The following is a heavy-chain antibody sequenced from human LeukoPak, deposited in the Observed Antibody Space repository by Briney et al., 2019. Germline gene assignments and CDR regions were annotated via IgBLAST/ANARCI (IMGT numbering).Heavy chain of an antibody. V-gene: IGHV5-51*01. D-gene: IGHD3-10*01. CDR2: IYPGDSDN. Sequence: GESLKISCKASGYSFTDYWIGWVRQMPGKGLEWMAIIYPGDSDNRYTYSPSSQGQVTISADKSVSTAYLQWSSLKASDTAMYYCARSTSGSFDHWGQGTPVTVSS. CDR1: GYSFTDYW. CDR3: ARSTSGSFDH. J-gene: IGHJ4*02.